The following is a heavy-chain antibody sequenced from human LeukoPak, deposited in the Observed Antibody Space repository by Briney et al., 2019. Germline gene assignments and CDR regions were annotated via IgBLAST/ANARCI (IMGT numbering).Heavy chain of an antibody. CDR1: GGSISSYY. CDR3: ARVPCYGSGSSPPDY. CDR2: IYYSGST. V-gene: IGHV4-59*01. Sequence: PSETLSLTCTVSGGSISSYYWSWIRQPPGKGLEWIGYIYYSGSTNYNPSLKSRVTISVDTSKNQFSLKLSSVTAADTAVYYCARVPCYGSGSSPPDYWGQGTLVTASS. J-gene: IGHJ4*02. D-gene: IGHD3-10*01.